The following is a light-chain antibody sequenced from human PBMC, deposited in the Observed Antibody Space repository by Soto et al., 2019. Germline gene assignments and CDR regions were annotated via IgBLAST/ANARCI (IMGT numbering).Light chain of an antibody. CDR2: EVN. V-gene: IGLV2-8*01. CDR1: SSDVGIYNY. J-gene: IGLJ2*01. CDR3: CSYAGSNTLV. Sequence: QSALTQPPSASGSPGQSVTISCTGTSSDVGIYNYVSWYQQHPDKAPKLMIYEVNKRPSGVPARFSGSKSGNTASLTVSGLQAEDEADYYCCSYAGSNTLVFGGGTKLTVL.